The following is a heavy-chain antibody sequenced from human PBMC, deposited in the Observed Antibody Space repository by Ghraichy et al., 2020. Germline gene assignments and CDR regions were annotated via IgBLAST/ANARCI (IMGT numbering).Heavy chain of an antibody. D-gene: IGHD6-19*01. V-gene: IGHV4-59*01. CDR1: GGSISSYY. J-gene: IGHJ5*02. CDR3: ARGNVAGTGEVEFDP. Sequence: SETLSLTCTVSGGSISSYYWSWIRQPPGKGLEWIGYIYYSGSTNYNPSLKSRVTISVDTSKNQFSLKLSSVTAADTAVYYCARGNVAGTGEVEFDPWGQGTLVTGSS. CDR2: IYYSGST.